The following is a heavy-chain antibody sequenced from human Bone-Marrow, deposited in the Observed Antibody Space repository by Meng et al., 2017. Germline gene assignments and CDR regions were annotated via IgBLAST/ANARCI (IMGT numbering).Heavy chain of an antibody. CDR2: INHSGST. J-gene: IGHJ4*02. CDR3: ARGELAGTDY. V-gene: IGHV4-34*01. CDR1: GGSFSGYY. Sequence: QVQLQQWGAGRLKPSETLSLTCAFFGGSFSGYYWSWIRQPPGKGLEWIGEINHSGSTNYNPSLKSRVTISVDTSKNQFSLKLSSVTAADTAVYYCARGELAGTDYWGQGTLVTVSS. D-gene: IGHD6-19*01.